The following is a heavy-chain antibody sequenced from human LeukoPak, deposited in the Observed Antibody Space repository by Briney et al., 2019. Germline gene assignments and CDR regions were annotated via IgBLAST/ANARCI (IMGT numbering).Heavy chain of an antibody. CDR3: ARQVTMVRGVIGY. V-gene: IGHV5-10-1*01. CDR2: IDPSDSYT. D-gene: IGHD3-10*01. CDR1: GYSFTSYW. Sequence: GESLKVSCKGSGYSFTSYWISWLRQMPGKGLEWMGRIDPSDSYTNYSPSFQGHVTISADKSISTAYLQWSSLKASDTAMYYCARQVTMVRGVIGYWGQGTLVTVSS. J-gene: IGHJ4*02.